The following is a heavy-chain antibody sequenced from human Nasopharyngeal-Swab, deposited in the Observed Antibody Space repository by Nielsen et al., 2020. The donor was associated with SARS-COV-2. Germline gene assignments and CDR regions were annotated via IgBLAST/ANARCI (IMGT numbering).Heavy chain of an antibody. V-gene: IGHV3-21*01. J-gene: IGHJ4*02. CDR2: ISGSGGST. D-gene: IGHD3-3*01. Sequence: WIRQPPGKGLEWVSAISGSGGSTYYADSVKGRFTISRDNAKNSLYLQMNSLRAEDTAVYYCARDFMALRFLEWAKAGGLDYWGQGTLVTVSS. CDR3: ARDFMALRFLEWAKAGGLDY.